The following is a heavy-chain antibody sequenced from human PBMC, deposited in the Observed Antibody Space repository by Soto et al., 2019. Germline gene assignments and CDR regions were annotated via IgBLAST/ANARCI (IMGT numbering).Heavy chain of an antibody. CDR2: IIPIFGTA. V-gene: IGHV1-69*01. J-gene: IGHJ6*02. CDR1: GGTFSSYA. CDR3: ARVRYCGGDCYSHYYYGMDV. D-gene: IGHD2-21*02. Sequence: QVQLVQSGAEVKKPGSSVKVSCKASGGTFSSYAISWVRQAPGQGLEWMGGIIPIFGTANYAQKFQGRVTITADESTSTAYMELSSLRSEDTAMYYCARVRYCGGDCYSHYYYGMDVWGQGTTVTVSS.